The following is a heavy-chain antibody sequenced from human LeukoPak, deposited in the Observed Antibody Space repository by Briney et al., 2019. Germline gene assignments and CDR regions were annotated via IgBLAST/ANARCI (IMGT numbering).Heavy chain of an antibody. D-gene: IGHD1-20*01. CDR2: ISYDGSNK. J-gene: IGHJ4*02. V-gene: IGHV3-30*04. Sequence: GGSLRLSCAAFGFTFSSYAMHWVRQAPGKGLEWVAVISYDGSNKYYADSVKGRFTISRDNSKNTLYLQMNSLRAEDTAVYYCARDESYNWNYFDYWGQGTLVTVSS. CDR3: ARDESYNWNYFDY. CDR1: GFTFSSYA.